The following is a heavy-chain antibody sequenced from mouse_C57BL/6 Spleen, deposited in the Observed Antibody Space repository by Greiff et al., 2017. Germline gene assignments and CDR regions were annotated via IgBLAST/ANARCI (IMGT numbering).Heavy chain of an antibody. D-gene: IGHD1-1*01. CDR1: GYTFTSYY. CDR2: IDPEDGDT. Sequence: VQLQQPGAELVKPGASVKLSCKASGYTFTSYYMHWVKQRPEQGLEWIGRIDPEDGDTEYAPKFQGKATMTADTSSNTAYLQLSSLTSEDTAVYYCTTWDYGSSYDCDYWGQGTTLTVSS. CDR3: TTWDYGSSYDCDY. V-gene: IGHV14-1*01. J-gene: IGHJ2*01.